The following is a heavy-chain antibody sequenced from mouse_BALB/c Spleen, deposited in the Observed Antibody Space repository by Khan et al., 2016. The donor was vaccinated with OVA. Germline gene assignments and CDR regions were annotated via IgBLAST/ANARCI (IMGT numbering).Heavy chain of an antibody. Sequence: QVQLKQSGPGLVAPSQSLSITCTLSGFSLPNYGVHWVRQPPGKGLEWRVGIWSDGSTTYNSALKSRLTISKDNSKSQVFLKMNSLQTDDTAVYFCARQPYYHYNIMDYWGQGTSVTVSS. V-gene: IGHV2-6-1*01. CDR2: IWSDGST. J-gene: IGHJ4*01. CDR1: GFSLPNYG. D-gene: IGHD2-10*01. CDR3: ARQPYYHYNIMDY.